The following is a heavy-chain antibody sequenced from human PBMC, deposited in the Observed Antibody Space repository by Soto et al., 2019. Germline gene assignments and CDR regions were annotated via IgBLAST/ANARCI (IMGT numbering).Heavy chain of an antibody. V-gene: IGHV1-3*05. D-gene: IGHD3-22*01. J-gene: IGHJ2*01. CDR1: GSTFTSYA. Sequence: QVQLVQSGAEEKKPGASVKVSCKASGSTFTSYAMHWVRQAPGQRLEWMGWINAGNGNTKYSQKFQGRGTITRDTSASTAYMELSSLRSEGAAVYYCAREGYDSSGYYVGGYWDFDRWGRGTLVTVSS. CDR2: INAGNGNT. CDR3: AREGYDSSGYYVGGYWDFDR.